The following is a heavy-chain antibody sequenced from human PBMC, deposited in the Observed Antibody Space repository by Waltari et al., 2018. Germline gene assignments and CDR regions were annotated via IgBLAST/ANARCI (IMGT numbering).Heavy chain of an antibody. D-gene: IGHD7-27*01. Sequence: EVQLLESGGGRVRPGGTLRLSCAASGLRFSSYNLNWVRQPPGKGLEWVSAISRDSSYMHYADSVKGRFTISRDNAKNSLYLQLNSLRAEDTAVYYCATGGWGFYLGYWGQGTLVTVSS. J-gene: IGHJ4*02. V-gene: IGHV3-21*02. CDR3: ATGGWGFYLGY. CDR1: GLRFSSYN. CDR2: ISRDSSYM.